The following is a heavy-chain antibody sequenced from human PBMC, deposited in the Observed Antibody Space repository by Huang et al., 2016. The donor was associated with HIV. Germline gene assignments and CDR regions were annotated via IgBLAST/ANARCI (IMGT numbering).Heavy chain of an antibody. CDR1: GFTFSSYW. V-gene: IGHV3-74*01. CDR2: INSEGSSS. D-gene: IGHD3-22*01. CDR3: VRDPRIQSWLNYFDY. Sequence: EVQLVESGGGLVQPGGSLRLSCAASGFTFSSYWMHWVRQAPGKGLVGVSRINSEGSSSGYADSVKGRFTIARDNAKNTLYLQMNSLRAEDTALYYCVRDPRIQSWLNYFDYWGQGTLVSVSS. J-gene: IGHJ4*02.